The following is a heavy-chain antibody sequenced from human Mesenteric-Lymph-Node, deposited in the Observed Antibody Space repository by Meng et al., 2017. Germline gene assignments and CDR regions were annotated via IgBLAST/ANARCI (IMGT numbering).Heavy chain of an antibody. CDR2: IYYSGST. D-gene: IGHD6-19*01. CDR3: ARVSSGWDYFDY. V-gene: IGHV4-31*03. Sequence: QVQLQEPGPGLVQPSQTRSLPCTVSGGSVSSGGYYWTWIRQHPGKGLEWFGHIYYSGSTFYNPSLKRRVIISIDTSKNQFSLNLRSVTAADTAVYYCARVSSGWDYFDYWGQGTLVTVSS. J-gene: IGHJ4*02. CDR1: GGSVSSGGYY.